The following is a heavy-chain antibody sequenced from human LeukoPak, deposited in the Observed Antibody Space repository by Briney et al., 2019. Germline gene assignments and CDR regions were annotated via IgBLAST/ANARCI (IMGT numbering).Heavy chain of an antibody. V-gene: IGHV3-23*01. D-gene: IGHD5-24*01. Sequence: GGSLRLSCAASGFTFSSYAMSWVRQAPGKGLEWVSAISGSGGSTYYADSVKGRFTISRDNSKNTLYPQMNSLRAEDTAVYYCAKGGGMATMKPFDYWGQGTLVTVSS. CDR1: GFTFSSYA. J-gene: IGHJ4*02. CDR2: ISGSGGST. CDR3: AKGGGMATMKPFDY.